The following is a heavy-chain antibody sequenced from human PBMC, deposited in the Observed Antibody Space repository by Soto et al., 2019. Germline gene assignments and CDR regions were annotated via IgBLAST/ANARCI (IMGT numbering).Heavy chain of an antibody. J-gene: IGHJ4*02. D-gene: IGHD2-15*01. CDR2: FFYSGST. CDR3: ARPIVGNCYSIACFDH. V-gene: IGHV4-39*02. CDR1: GGSIDDSPYY. Sequence: QVQLQESGPGLVKPSETLSLTCTVSGGSIDDSPYYWAWIRQPPGKGLEWIGSFFYSGSTYYNPSLTSRVDISAGTSKDHYSMHLASVTVADTATYYCARPIVGNCYSIACFDHWGQGMLVTVSS.